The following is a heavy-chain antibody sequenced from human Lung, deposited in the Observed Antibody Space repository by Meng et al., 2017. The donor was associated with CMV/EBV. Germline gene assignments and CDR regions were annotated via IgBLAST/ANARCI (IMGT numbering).Heavy chain of an antibody. CDR2: IYTYNGNT. CDR1: GYKFTDYG. J-gene: IGHJ6*02. D-gene: IGHD6-6*01. Sequence: ASVXVSCKASGYKFTDYGITWVRQAPGQGLEWMGWIYTYNGNTNFAQNVQGRGSMTRDTSTSTAYMELRSLRSDDTAVYYCARSKIAARSHYYYGMDGWGQGXTVTVSS. CDR3: ARSKIAARSHYYYGMDG. V-gene: IGHV1-18*01.